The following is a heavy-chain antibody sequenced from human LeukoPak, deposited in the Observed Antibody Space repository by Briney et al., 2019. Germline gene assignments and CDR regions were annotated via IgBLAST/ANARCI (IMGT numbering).Heavy chain of an antibody. J-gene: IGHJ4*02. CDR3: ARGKGSYYDSSIYDY. V-gene: IGHV4-39*07. Sequence: SETLSLTCTVSGGSISSSSYYWGWIRQPPGKGLEWIGSIYYSGSTYYNPSLKSRVTISVDTSKNQFSLKLSSVTAADTAVYYCARGKGSYYDSSIYDYWGQGTLVTVSS. CDR2: IYYSGST. CDR1: GGSISSSSYY. D-gene: IGHD3-22*01.